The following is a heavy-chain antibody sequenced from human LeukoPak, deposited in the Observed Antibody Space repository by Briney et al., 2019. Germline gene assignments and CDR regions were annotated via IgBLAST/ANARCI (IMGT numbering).Heavy chain of an antibody. CDR3: ARHSPGDILTGYPLDY. V-gene: IGHV4-39*01. D-gene: IGHD3-9*01. CDR2: IYYSGST. J-gene: IGHJ4*02. CDR1: GGSISSSSYY. Sequence: SETLSLTCTVSGGSISSSSYYWGWIRQPPGKGLEWIGGIYYSGSTYCNPSLKSRVTISVDTSKNQFSLKLCSVTAADTAVYYCARHSPGDILTGYPLDYWGQGTLVTVSS.